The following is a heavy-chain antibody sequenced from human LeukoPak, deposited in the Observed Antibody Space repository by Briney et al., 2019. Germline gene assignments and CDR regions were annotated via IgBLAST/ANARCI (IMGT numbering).Heavy chain of an antibody. CDR3: ATIEAVRFHY. J-gene: IGHJ4*02. V-gene: IGHV3-7*01. Sequence: GGSLRLSCADSGFTFSSHWMSWVRQAPGKGLEWVANIKQDGSEKYYLDSVKGRFTISRDNAKKTVYLQMNSLRAEDTAVYYCATIEAVRFHYWGQGTLVTASS. CDR2: IKQDGSEK. D-gene: IGHD6-19*01. CDR1: GFTFSSHW.